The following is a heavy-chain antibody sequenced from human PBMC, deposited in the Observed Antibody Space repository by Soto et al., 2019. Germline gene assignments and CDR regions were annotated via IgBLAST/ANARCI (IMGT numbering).Heavy chain of an antibody. CDR3: ARRECSGGTCSFDH. D-gene: IGHD2-15*01. CDR1: GSISSSNYY. CDR2: IHYTGST. Sequence: QLQLQESGPGLVKPSETLSLTCSVSGSISSSNYYRAWIRQPPGKGLEWIGSIHYTGSTYYNPSLKSRVTISVDTSKNQFSLKLTSVSAADTAVYYCARRECSGGTCSFDHWGQGTLVTVSS. V-gene: IGHV4-39*01. J-gene: IGHJ5*02.